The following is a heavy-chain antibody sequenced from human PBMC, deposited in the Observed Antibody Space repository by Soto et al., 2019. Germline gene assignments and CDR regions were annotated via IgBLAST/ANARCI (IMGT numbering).Heavy chain of an antibody. CDR2: VYYSGST. D-gene: IGHD3-22*01. J-gene: IGHJ6*02. V-gene: IGHV4-59*01. CDR1: GGSFGGYY. CDR3: ARAVVVGAGTQTYYYYGMDV. Sequence: LSLTCSVSGGSFGGYYWSWIRQPPGKGLEWIGYVYYSGSTDYNPSLKSRVTISIDTSKNQFSLKLTSVTAADTAVYYCARAVVVGAGTQTYYYYGMDVWGQGTTVTVSS.